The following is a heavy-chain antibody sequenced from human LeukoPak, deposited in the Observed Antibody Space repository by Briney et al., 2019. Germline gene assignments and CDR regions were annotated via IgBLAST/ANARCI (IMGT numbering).Heavy chain of an antibody. CDR2: INPDGNEK. CDR1: GFRFGSDW. CDR3: ARYYDPAVGDAFDI. Sequence: GGSLRLSCAASGFRFGSDWMTWVRQAPGKGLEWAANINPDGNEKYYVDSVKGRFTISRDNGKNSLYLQLNSLRAEDTAVYYCARYYDPAVGDAFDIWGQGTMVTVSS. V-gene: IGHV3-7*01. J-gene: IGHJ3*02. D-gene: IGHD3-16*01.